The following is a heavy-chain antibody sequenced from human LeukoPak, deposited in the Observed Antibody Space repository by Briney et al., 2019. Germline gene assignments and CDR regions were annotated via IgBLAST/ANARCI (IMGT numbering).Heavy chain of an antibody. J-gene: IGHJ5*02. V-gene: IGHV1-18*01. Sequence: GSSVKVSCKASGGTFSSSYAISWVRQAPGQGLEWMGWIDCANGNTYYEQRLQGRVTMTIDTSTNMAYMELRSLRSDDTAMYFCARDKLARDWFDPWGQGTLVTVSS. D-gene: IGHD3-3*02. CDR3: ARDKLARDWFDP. CDR2: IDCANGNT. CDR1: GGTFSSSYA.